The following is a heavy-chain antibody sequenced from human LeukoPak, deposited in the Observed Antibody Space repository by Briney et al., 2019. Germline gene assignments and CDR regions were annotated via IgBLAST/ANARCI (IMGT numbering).Heavy chain of an antibody. CDR1: GGSISSFY. CDR3: ALTGATSRGAFDI. J-gene: IGHJ3*02. D-gene: IGHD7-27*01. Sequence: PSETLSLTCTVSGGSISSFYWSWIRQPPGKGLEWIAYIFYSGGTNYNPSLKSRVTISVDTSKNQFSLNLTSVSAADTAVYYCALTGATSRGAFDIWGQGAMVTVSS. V-gene: IGHV4-59*01. CDR2: IFYSGGT.